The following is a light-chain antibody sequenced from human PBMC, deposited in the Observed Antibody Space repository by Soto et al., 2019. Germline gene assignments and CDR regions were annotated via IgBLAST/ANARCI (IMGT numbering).Light chain of an antibody. Sequence: DIVMTQSPLSLPVTPGEPASISCRSSQSLLHSNGYNYLDWYLQKPGQSPQLLIYLGSDRASGVNDRFSGSVSGTDFTLNISRVEAEDVGVYYYMKAIQTHVTFGPGTKVDIK. CDR2: LGS. V-gene: IGKV2-28*01. CDR3: MKAIQTHVT. J-gene: IGKJ3*01. CDR1: QSLLHSNGYNY.